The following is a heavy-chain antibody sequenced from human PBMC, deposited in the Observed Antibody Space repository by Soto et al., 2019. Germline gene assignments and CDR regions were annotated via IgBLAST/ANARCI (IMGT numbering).Heavy chain of an antibody. CDR1: GFTFSSYG. Sequence: GGSLRLSCAASGFTFSSYGMHWVRQAPCKGLEWVAVISYDGSNKYHADSVKGRFTISRDNSKNTLYLQMNSLRAEDTAVYYCAKDREQWLVLTFFDYWGQGTLVTVSS. CDR3: AKDREQWLVLTFFDY. J-gene: IGHJ4*02. CDR2: ISYDGSNK. D-gene: IGHD6-19*01. V-gene: IGHV3-30*18.